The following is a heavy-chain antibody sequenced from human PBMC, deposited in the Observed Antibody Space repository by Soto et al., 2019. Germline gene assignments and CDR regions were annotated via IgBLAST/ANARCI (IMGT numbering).Heavy chain of an antibody. CDR2: ISYDGSNK. CDR3: ARGPSSLTRFDY. CDR1: GFTFSSYA. Sequence: VGSLSLSCAASGFTFSSYAMHWVRQAPGKGLEWVAAISYDGSNKYYADSVKGRFTISRDNSKNTLFLQMNSLRGEDAAVYYCARGPSSLTRFDYWGQGTQVTVSS. J-gene: IGHJ4*02. D-gene: IGHD2-2*01. V-gene: IGHV3-30-3*01.